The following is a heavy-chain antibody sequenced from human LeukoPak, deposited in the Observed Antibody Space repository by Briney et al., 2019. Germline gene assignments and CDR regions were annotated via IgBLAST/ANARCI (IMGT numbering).Heavy chain of an antibody. V-gene: IGHV3-53*01. J-gene: IGHJ6*02. CDR2: IYNGGNT. CDR3: ARAPPVAGLSYYYGMDV. CDR1: GFTVSSNY. Sequence: GGSLRLSCAASGFTVSSNYMSWVRQAPGKGLEWVSVIYNGGNTYYADSVKGRFTISRDNSKNTLYLQMNSLRAEDTAVYYCARAPPVAGLSYYYGMDVWGQGTTVTVSS. D-gene: IGHD6-19*01.